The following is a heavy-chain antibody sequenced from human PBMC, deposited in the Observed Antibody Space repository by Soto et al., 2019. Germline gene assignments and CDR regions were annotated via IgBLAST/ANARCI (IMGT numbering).Heavy chain of an antibody. V-gene: IGHV3-30*03. CDR1: GFTFSSYG. J-gene: IGHJ3*02. Sequence: PGGSLRLSCAASGFTFSSYGMHWVRQAPGKGLEWVAVISYDGSNKYYADSVKGRSTISRDNSKNTLYLQMNSLRAEDTAVYYCASNYGGNRHDAFDIWGQGTMVTVSS. CDR3: ASNYGGNRHDAFDI. D-gene: IGHD4-17*01. CDR2: ISYDGSNK.